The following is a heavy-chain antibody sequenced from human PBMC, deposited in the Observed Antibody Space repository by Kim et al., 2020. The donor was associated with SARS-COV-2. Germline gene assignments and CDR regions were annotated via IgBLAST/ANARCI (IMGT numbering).Heavy chain of an antibody. D-gene: IGHD3-10*01. V-gene: IGHV4-59*01. J-gene: IGHJ4*02. CDR3: ARMGMVRGVIILDY. CDR2: IYYSGST. CDR1: GCSISSYY. Sequence: SETLSLTCTVSGCSISSYYWSWIRQPPGKGLEWIGYIYYSGSTNYNPSLKSRVTISVDTSKNQFSLKLSSVTAADTAVYYCARMGMVRGVIILDYWGQGTLVTVSS.